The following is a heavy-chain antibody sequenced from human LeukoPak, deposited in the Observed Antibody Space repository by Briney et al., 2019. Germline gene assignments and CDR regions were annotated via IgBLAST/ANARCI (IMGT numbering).Heavy chain of an antibody. CDR1: GFTFSNAW. CDR2: IKSKTDGGTT. CDR3: TTESIAAAGLDY. J-gene: IGHJ4*02. V-gene: IGHV3-15*01. Sequence: GGSLRLSCAASGFTFSNAWMSWVRQAPGKGLEWVGRIKSKTDGGTTDYAAPVKGRFTISRDDSKNTLYLQMNSLKTEDTAVYYCTTESIAAAGLDYWGQGTLVTVSS. D-gene: IGHD6-13*01.